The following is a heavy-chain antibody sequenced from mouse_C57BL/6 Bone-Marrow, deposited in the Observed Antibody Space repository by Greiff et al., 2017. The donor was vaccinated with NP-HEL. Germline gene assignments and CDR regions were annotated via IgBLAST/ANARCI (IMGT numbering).Heavy chain of an antibody. D-gene: IGHD4-1*01. CDR3: ARGGNWSPFAY. J-gene: IGHJ3*01. CDR2: IDPSDSET. Sequence: VQLQQPGAELVRPGSSVKLSCKASGYTFTSYWMHWVKQRPIQGLEWIGNIDPSDSETHYNQKFKDKATLTVDKSSSTAYMQLSSLTSEDSAVYYCARGGNWSPFAYWGQGTLVTVSA. CDR1: GYTFTSYW. V-gene: IGHV1-52*01.